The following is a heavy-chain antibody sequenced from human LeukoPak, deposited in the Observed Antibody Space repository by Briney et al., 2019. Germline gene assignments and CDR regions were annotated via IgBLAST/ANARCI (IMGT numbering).Heavy chain of an antibody. CDR2: ISYDGSNK. Sequence: PGRSLTLPCAASGFTFSRYGMHWVRQAPGKGLESVAVISYDGSNKYYADSVKCRFTISRDNSKNTLYLQMNSLRAEDTAVYYCAKSFPAAGTFGDYWGQGTLVTVSS. J-gene: IGHJ4*02. V-gene: IGHV3-30*18. CDR3: AKSFPAAGTFGDY. D-gene: IGHD6-13*01. CDR1: GFTFSRYG.